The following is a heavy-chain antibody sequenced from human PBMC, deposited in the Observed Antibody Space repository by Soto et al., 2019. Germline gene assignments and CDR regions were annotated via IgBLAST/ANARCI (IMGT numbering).Heavy chain of an antibody. CDR2: IRWNSALI. CDR1: GVTVGDYA. Sequence: EVQLVESGGGLVQPGRSLRLSCAASGVTVGDYAMHWVRQAQGQGLEWVSGIRWNSALIQYADYVKGRFTISRDNAKSSLNLQMNSLSAEDTAWSYCAKDTGSVRFWGSYGMDVWGQGTPVTVS. J-gene: IGHJ6*02. CDR3: AKDTGSVRFWGSYGMDV. D-gene: IGHD3-10*01. V-gene: IGHV3-9*01.